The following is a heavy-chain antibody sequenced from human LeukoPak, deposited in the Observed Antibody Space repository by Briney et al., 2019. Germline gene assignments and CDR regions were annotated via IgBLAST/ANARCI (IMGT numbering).Heavy chain of an antibody. V-gene: IGHV3-7*01. CDR1: GLTFRNFW. J-gene: IGHJ4*02. Sequence: GGSLRLSCAASGLTFRNFWMCWVRQAPGKGLEWAATIKQDGSGQYYVDSVKGRFTISRDNAQNSLYLQMNNLRAEDSAVYYCARSYGHSIDYWGQGTLVTVSS. D-gene: IGHD3-10*01. CDR3: ARSYGHSIDY. CDR2: IKQDGSGQ.